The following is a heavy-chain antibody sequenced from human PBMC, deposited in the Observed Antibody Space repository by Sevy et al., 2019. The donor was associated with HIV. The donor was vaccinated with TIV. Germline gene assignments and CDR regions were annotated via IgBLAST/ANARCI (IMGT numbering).Heavy chain of an antibody. V-gene: IGHV3-30*04. CDR3: ARGRGEILSSAFDY. Sequence: GGSLRLSCAASGFTFSDYRMHWVRQAPGKGLEWVAVISYDGRNNKYNADSVKGRFTISRDNSKNTVYLQMNSLRAEDTAIYYCARGRGEILSSAFDYWGQGTLVTVSS. CDR2: ISYDGRNNK. CDR1: GFTFSDYR. J-gene: IGHJ4*02. D-gene: IGHD3-16*01.